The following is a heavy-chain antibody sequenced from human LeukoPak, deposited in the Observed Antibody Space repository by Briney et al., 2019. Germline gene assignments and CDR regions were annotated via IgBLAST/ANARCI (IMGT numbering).Heavy chain of an antibody. CDR1: GFTFSSYE. J-gene: IGHJ4*02. CDR2: ISSSGSNI. Sequence: GGSLRLSCAASGFTFSSYEMNWVRQAPGKGLEWVAYISSSGSNIYYADSVKGRFTISRDNAKNSLYLQMNSVRAEDTAVYYCARDGEFYYYSSSYWGQGSLVTVSS. D-gene: IGHD3-22*01. CDR3: ARDGEFYYYSSSY. V-gene: IGHV3-48*03.